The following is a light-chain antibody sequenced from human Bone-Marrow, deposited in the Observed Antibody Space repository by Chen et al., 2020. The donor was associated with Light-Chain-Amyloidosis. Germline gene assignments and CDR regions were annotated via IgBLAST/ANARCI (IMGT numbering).Light chain of an antibody. CDR3: SSYTITNTLV. CDR2: EVT. Sequence: QSALTQPASVSGSPGQSITISCTGTCSDVGGDNHVSWYQQPPDKAPKLMIYEVTNRPSWVPDRGSGSKSDNPASLTISGLQTEDEADYFCSSYTITNTLVFGSGTRVTVL. J-gene: IGLJ1*01. CDR1: CSDVGGDNH. V-gene: IGLV2-14*01.